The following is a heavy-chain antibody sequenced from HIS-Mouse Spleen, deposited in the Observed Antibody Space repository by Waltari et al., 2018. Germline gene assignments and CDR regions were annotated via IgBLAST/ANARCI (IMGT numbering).Heavy chain of an antibody. J-gene: IGHJ3*02. CDR2: IYTSGST. CDR3: ASDYSNYDDAFDI. CDR1: GGSISSYY. D-gene: IGHD4-4*01. Sequence: QVQLQESGPGLVKPSETLSLTCTVSGGSISSYYWSWIRQPAGKGLEWIGRIYTSGSTNYHPSLKSRVTMSVDTSKNQFSLKLSSVTAADTAVYYCASDYSNYDDAFDIWGQGTMVTVSS. V-gene: IGHV4-4*07.